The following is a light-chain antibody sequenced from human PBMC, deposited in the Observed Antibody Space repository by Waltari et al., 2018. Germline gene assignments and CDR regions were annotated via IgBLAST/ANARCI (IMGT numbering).Light chain of an antibody. CDR3: QQRSKWPPT. J-gene: IGKJ5*01. V-gene: IGKV3-11*01. Sequence: EIVLAQSPATLSLSPGERATLSCRASQRISSYLAWYQQKPGQAPSLLIYDASHRATGIPARFSGSGAGTDFTLTISSLEPEDFAVYYCQQRSKWPPTFGQGTRLEIK. CDR2: DAS. CDR1: QRISSY.